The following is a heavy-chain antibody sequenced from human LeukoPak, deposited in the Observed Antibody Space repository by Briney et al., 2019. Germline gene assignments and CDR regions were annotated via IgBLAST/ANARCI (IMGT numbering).Heavy chain of an antibody. V-gene: IGHV3-23*01. J-gene: IGHJ3*02. CDR3: ALGRMTWGAFDI. CDR2: ISGSGGST. CDR1: GGSISSSSYY. D-gene: IGHD3-16*01. Sequence: ETLSLTCTVSGGSISSSSYYWGWIRQPPGKGLEWVSTISGSGGSTYYADSVKGRFTISRDNSKNTLYLQMNSLRAEDTAVYYCALGRMTWGAFDIWGLGTMVTVSS.